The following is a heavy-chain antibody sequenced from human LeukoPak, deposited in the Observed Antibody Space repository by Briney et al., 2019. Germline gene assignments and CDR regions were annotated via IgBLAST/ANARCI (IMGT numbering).Heavy chain of an antibody. CDR1: GLTFSTYN. J-gene: IGHJ4*02. CDR3: ARDRCSGGSCYFDY. V-gene: IGHV3-48*02. Sequence: PGGSLRLSCAASGLTFSTYNMNWVRQAPGKGLEWVSYIDSSNSPIYYADSVKGRFTISRDNGKNSLYLQMNSLRDKDTAVYYCARDRCSGGSCYFDYWGQGTLVTVSS. CDR2: IDSSNSPI. D-gene: IGHD2-15*01.